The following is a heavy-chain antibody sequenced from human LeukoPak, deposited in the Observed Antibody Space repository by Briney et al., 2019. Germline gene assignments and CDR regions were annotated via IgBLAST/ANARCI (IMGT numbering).Heavy chain of an antibody. Sequence: SETLSLTCTVSGDSISSYFWSWIRQPPGKGLEWIGYFHDSGSANYNPSLKSRITMSVDTSKNQFSLKLRSVTAADTAGYYCARDSHSVDTATPRGFDPWGQGTLVTVSS. CDR3: ARDSHSVDTATPRGFDP. V-gene: IGHV4-59*01. CDR2: FHDSGSA. CDR1: GDSISSYF. J-gene: IGHJ5*02. D-gene: IGHD2-15*01.